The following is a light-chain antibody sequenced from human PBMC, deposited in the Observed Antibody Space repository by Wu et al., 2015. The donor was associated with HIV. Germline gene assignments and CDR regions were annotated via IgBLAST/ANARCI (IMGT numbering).Light chain of an antibody. V-gene: IGKV3-20*01. CDR1: QSVSNNF. J-gene: IGKJ2*01. CDR3: QQYGASRT. Sequence: EIVLTQSPDTLSLSPGERATLSCRASQSVSNNFLAWYQQKPGHSPSLLIYGASIRATGIPDRFSGSGSGAEFTLTISRLEPEDFAVYYCQQYGASRTFGQGTKLEIK. CDR2: GAS.